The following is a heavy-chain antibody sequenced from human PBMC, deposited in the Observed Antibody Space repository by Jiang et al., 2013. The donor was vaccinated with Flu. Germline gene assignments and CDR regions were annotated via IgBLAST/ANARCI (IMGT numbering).Heavy chain of an antibody. CDR1: GYTFTSYG. V-gene: IGHV1-18*01. CDR3: AREFGVAGGYRYGYYYYYAMDV. J-gene: IGHJ6*02. CDR2: ISAYNGNT. D-gene: IGHD5-18*01. Sequence: SGAEVKKPGASVKVSCKASGYTFTSYGISWVRQAPGQGLEWMGWISAYNGNTNYAQKLQGRVTMTTDTSTSTAYMELRSLRSDDTAVYYCAREFGVAGGYRYGYYYYYAMDVWGQGTTVTVSS.